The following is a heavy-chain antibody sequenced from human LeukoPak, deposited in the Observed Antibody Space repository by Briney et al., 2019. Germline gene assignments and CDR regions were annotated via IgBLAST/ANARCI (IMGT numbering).Heavy chain of an antibody. Sequence: GSLRLSCAASGFTFSSYSMIWIRQPPGKGLEWIGEINHSGSTNYNPSLKSRVTISVDTSKNQFSLKLSSVTAADTAVYYCARSYYNWFDPWGQGTLVTVSS. D-gene: IGHD3-10*01. CDR2: INHSGST. CDR3: ARSYYNWFDP. CDR1: GFTFSSYS. J-gene: IGHJ5*02. V-gene: IGHV4-34*01.